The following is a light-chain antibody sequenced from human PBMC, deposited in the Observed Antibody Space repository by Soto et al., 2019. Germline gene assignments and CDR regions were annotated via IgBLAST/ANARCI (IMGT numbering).Light chain of an antibody. CDR1: SSDVGGYNY. J-gene: IGLJ1*01. Sequence: QSALTQPASVSGSPGQSIAISCTATSSDVGGYNYVSWYQQHPGKAPKLMIYDVNNRPSGVSNRFSGSKSGNTASLTISGLQAEDEADYYCCSYTTSSTYVFGTGTKVTVL. CDR2: DVN. CDR3: CSYTTSSTYV. V-gene: IGLV2-14*03.